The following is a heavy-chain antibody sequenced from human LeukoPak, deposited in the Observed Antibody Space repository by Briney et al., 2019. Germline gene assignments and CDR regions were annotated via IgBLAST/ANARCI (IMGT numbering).Heavy chain of an antibody. CDR3: AREEGGKLGIDYYFDY. V-gene: IGHV3-21*06. J-gene: IGHJ4*02. CDR2: ISNSSIYI. Sequence: GGSLRLSCAASGFTLSSYSMNWVRQAPGKGLEWVSSISNSSIYIYYADSVKGRFTISRDNAKNSLYLQMNSLRAEDTAMYYCAREEGGKLGIDYYFDYWGQGTLVTVSS. D-gene: IGHD7-27*01. CDR1: GFTLSSYS.